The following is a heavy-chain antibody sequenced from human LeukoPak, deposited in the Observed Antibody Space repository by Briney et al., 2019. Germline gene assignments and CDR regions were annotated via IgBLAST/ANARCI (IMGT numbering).Heavy chain of an antibody. V-gene: IGHV3-30*18. CDR2: ISYDGSNK. CDR3: AKDYEAGLDY. Sequence: PGGSLRLSCAASGFTFSSYGMHWVRQAPGKGLEWVAVISYDGSNKYYADSVKGRFTISRDNSKNTLYLQMNSLRAEDTAVYYCAKDYEAGLDYWGQGTLVTVSS. D-gene: IGHD3-3*01. CDR1: GFTFSSYG. J-gene: IGHJ4*02.